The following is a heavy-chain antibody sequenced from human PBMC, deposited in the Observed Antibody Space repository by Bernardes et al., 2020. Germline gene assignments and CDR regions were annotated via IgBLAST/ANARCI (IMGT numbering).Heavy chain of an antibody. CDR1: GFTFSCYA. V-gene: IGHV3-23*01. J-gene: IGHJ4*02. CDR3: AKDLSGYSSGWYPEGFDY. D-gene: IGHD6-19*01. Sequence: GRTLRPSSAASGFTFSCYAMCWVRHAPGQGLEWVSAIRGIGGRTYYADSVKGRFTISRDNSKNTLYLQMNSLRAEDTAVYYCAKDLSGYSSGWYPEGFDYWGQGTLVTVSS. CDR2: IRGIGGRT.